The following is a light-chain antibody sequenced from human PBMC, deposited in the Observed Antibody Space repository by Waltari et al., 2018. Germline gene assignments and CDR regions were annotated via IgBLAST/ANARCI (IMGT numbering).Light chain of an antibody. V-gene: IGLV3-19*01. CDR1: SLRSYY. Sequence: SSELTQDPAVSVALGQTVRITCQGDSLRSYYASWYQQKPGHAPLLVIYGKNNRPSGIPDRFSGSSSGNTASLTITGAQAEDEADYYCNSRDSSGNHLNVVFGGGTKLTVL. CDR2: GKN. CDR3: NSRDSSGNHLNVV. J-gene: IGLJ2*01.